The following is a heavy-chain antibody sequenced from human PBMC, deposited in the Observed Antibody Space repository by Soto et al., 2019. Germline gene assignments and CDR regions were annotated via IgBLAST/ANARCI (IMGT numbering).Heavy chain of an antibody. J-gene: IGHJ3*02. Sequence: QVHLVESGGSVVKPGRSLRLSCAASGFSFSSYDMHWVRQAPGKGLEWVAMISYAGSDKYFSDSVKGRLTISRDNSKNTVSLEMNSLRTKDTAAYYCAKGVSSPTQHAVYIWCQGTMVTVSS. V-gene: IGHV3-30*18. CDR3: AKGVSSPTQHAVYI. CDR2: ISYAGSDK. CDR1: GFSFSSYD.